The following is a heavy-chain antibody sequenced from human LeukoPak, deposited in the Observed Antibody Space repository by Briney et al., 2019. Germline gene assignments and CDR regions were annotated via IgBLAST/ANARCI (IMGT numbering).Heavy chain of an antibody. D-gene: IGHD6-19*01. CDR2: IKQDGSEK. CDR3: ARASTIRYSSVHY. Sequence: GGSLGLSCAASGFTFSSYWMTWVRQAPGKGLEWVAKIKQDGSEKYYVDSVKGRFTISRDNAKNSLYLQMNSLRAEDTAVYYCARASTIRYSSVHYWGQGTLVTVSS. CDR1: GFTFSSYW. J-gene: IGHJ4*02. V-gene: IGHV3-7*01.